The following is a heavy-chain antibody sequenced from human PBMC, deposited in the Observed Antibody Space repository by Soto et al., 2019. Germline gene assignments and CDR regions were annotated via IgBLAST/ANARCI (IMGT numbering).Heavy chain of an antibody. Sequence: AGGSLRLSCSTSGFTFGDYGMTWFRQAPGKGLEWVGLIRSKSYGKTTEYAASATDRFTISRDDSKRIAYLQMNSLRAEDTAVYYCAKDYHYDSSGYNPFYFDYWGQGTLVTVSS. J-gene: IGHJ4*02. D-gene: IGHD3-22*01. V-gene: IGHV3-49*03. CDR1: GFTFGDYG. CDR3: AKDYHYDSSGYNPFYFDY. CDR2: IRSKSYGKTT.